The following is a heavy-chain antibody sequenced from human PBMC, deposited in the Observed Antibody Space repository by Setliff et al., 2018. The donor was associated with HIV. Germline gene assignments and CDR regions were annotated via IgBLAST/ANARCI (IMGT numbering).Heavy chain of an antibody. V-gene: IGHV4-4*08. D-gene: IGHD4-4*01. J-gene: IGHJ4*02. CDR1: GGSISRYY. CDR3: ARLSRWGTMTTLDF. Sequence: SETLSLTCSVSGGSISRYYWSWIRQSPGKGLEWIAYFYTSGSTNYKPSLKSRATISVDTSKNQFSLTLSSVTAADTAVYFCARLSRWGTMTTLDFWGQGTLVTVSS. CDR2: FYTSGST.